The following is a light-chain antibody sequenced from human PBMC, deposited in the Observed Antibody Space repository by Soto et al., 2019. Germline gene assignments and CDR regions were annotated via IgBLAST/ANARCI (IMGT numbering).Light chain of an antibody. J-gene: IGKJ4*01. CDR3: QQCYSYPHT. Sequence: DIQMTQSPSSLSASVGDRVTITCRASQSISSYLNWYQQKPGKAPKLLICAASSLQSGGPEGFSGSGYGPDFSLIICCLQSEDFATYYCQQCYSYPHTFGGGTKVDIK. CDR2: AAS. CDR1: QSISSY. V-gene: IGKV1-39*01.